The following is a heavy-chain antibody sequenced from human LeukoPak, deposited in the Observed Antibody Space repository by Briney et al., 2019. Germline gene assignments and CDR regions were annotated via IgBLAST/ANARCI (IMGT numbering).Heavy chain of an antibody. CDR3: ARPSSGFHF. V-gene: IGHV3-73*01. J-gene: IGHJ4*02. Sequence: PGGSLRLSCAASGFTFSGSTMHWVRQASGKGLEWVGRIRTKADSYATTYAASVKGRFTVSRDDSKNTAYLEMNSLESEDTAVYYCARPSSGFHFWGQGTLVTVSS. D-gene: IGHD6-19*01. CDR1: GFTFSGST. CDR2: IRTKADSYAT.